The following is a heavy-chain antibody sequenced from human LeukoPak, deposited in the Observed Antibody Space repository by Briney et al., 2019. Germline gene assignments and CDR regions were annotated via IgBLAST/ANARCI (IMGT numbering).Heavy chain of an antibody. CDR2: IKQDGSEK. J-gene: IGHJ4*02. Sequence: PGGSLRLSCAASGFTFSDYYMSWIRQAPGKGLEWVANIKQDGSEKYYVDSVKGRFTISRDNAKNSLYLQMNSLRAEDTAVYYCARRRSGYSSGSFDYWGQGTLVTVSS. D-gene: IGHD6-19*01. V-gene: IGHV3-7*01. CDR1: GFTFSDYY. CDR3: ARRRSGYSSGSFDY.